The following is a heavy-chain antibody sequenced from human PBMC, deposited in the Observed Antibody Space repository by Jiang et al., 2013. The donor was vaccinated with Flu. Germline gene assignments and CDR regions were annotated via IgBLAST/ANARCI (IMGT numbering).Heavy chain of an antibody. CDR1: GYTFTSYY. Sequence: KVSCKASGYTFTSYYMHWVRQAPGQGLEWMGIINPSGGSTSYAQKFQGRVTMTRDTSTSTVYMELSSLRSEDTAVYYCARGGWGTITGTTPFDIWGQGTMVTVSS. J-gene: IGHJ3*02. D-gene: IGHD1-14*01. CDR2: INPSGGST. CDR3: ARGGWGTITGTTPFDI. V-gene: IGHV1-46*01.